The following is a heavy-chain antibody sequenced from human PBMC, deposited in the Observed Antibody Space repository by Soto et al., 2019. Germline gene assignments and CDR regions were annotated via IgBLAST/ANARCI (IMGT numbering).Heavy chain of an antibody. CDR1: GGSMSIHY. V-gene: IGHV4-59*11. D-gene: IGHD3-16*01. J-gene: IGHJ4*02. CDR3: ARADPDASVGF. Sequence: SETLSLTCTVSGGSMSIHYWTWLRHPPGKGLEWIGYISYSGSSYYNPSLKSRVTISADTSRNQFSLRLTSVIAADTAVYFCARADPDASVGFWGQGTLVTVSS. CDR2: ISYSGSS.